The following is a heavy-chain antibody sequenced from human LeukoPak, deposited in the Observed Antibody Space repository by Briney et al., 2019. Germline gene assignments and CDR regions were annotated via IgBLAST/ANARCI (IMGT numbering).Heavy chain of an antibody. CDR2: IWYDGSNR. CDR3: ARDQGTSVTAMVGGHFDY. V-gene: IGHV3-33*01. Sequence: GGSLRLSCAASGFTCRGNGMHWVRQAPGKELEWVAIIWYDGSNRYYADSVKGRFTISRDNSKNTLFLQMNSLTAEDTAVYYCARDQGTSVTAMVGGHFDYWGPGTLVTVSS. D-gene: IGHD4-17*01. CDR1: GFTCRGNG. J-gene: IGHJ4*02.